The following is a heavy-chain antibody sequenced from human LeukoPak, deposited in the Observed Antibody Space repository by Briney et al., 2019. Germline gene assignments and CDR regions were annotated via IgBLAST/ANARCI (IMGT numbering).Heavy chain of an antibody. V-gene: IGHV3-66*01. CDR2: IYSGGST. CDR1: GFTVSSNY. Sequence: PGGSLRLSCAASGFTVSSNYMSWVRQAPGKGLEWVSVIYSGGSTYYADSVKGRFAISRDNSKNTPYLQMNSLRAEDTAVYYCARDSVRGAYDYWGQGTLVTVSS. J-gene: IGHJ4*02. CDR3: ARDSVRGAYDY. D-gene: IGHD3-10*01.